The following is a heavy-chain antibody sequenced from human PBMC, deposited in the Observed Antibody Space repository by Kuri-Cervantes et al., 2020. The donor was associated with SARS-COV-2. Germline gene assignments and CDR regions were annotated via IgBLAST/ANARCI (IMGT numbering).Heavy chain of an antibody. CDR1: GFTFSSYA. D-gene: IGHD1-26*01. J-gene: IGHJ6*02. V-gene: IGHV3-64D*08. CDR2: ISSNGGST. CDR3: VKSPSSGRHYYYGMDV. Sequence: ESLKISCSASGFTFSSYAMHWVRQAPGKGLEYVSAISSNGGSTYYADSVKGRFTISRDNSKNTLYLQMSSLRAEDTAVYYCVKSPSSGRHYYYGMDVWGQGTTVTVSS.